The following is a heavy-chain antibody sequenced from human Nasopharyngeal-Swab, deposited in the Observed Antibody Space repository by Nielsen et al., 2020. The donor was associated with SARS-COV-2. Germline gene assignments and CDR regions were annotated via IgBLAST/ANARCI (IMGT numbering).Heavy chain of an antibody. Sequence: GESLKISCSASGFPFSSYGIHWVRQAPGKGLEWVAVIWYDGSSKYYADSVKGRFTISRDNSKNTLYLQMNSLRAEDTAVYYCARDIGVGATPQDYWGQGTLVTVSS. CDR3: ARDIGVGATPQDY. D-gene: IGHD1-26*01. V-gene: IGHV3-33*01. CDR2: IWYDGSSK. J-gene: IGHJ4*02. CDR1: GFPFSSYG.